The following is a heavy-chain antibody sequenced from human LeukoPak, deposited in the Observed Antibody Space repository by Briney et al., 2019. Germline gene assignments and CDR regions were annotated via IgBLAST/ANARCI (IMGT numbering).Heavy chain of an antibody. J-gene: IGHJ4*02. D-gene: IGHD6-19*01. V-gene: IGHV3-30*02. Sequence: GGSLRLSCAASGFPFSSYGMHWVRQAPGKGPEWVAFIRYDGSREFYADSVKGRFTISRDSSKSTVFLQMSILRADDTAVYYCARDLGWLVKGDYWGQGTLVTVSS. CDR3: ARDLGWLVKGDY. CDR1: GFPFSSYG. CDR2: IRYDGSRE.